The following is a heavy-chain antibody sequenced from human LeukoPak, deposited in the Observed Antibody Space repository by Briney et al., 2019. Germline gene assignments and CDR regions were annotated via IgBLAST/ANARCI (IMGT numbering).Heavy chain of an antibody. V-gene: IGHV6-1*01. CDR1: GGSVSRRCAA. CDR3: VRVKFGRQMEHFDH. D-gene: IGHD1/OR15-1a*01. CDR2: TYYRSKWYD. J-gene: IGHJ4*02. Sequence: SQTLSLTCAISGGSVSRRCAAGNWLRQPPSRGLEWLGRTYYRSKWYDDYAVSANSRIPVNTDTSKNQFSLHLNSGTPEATAVYYCVRVKFGRQMEHFDHWGQGTLVTVSS.